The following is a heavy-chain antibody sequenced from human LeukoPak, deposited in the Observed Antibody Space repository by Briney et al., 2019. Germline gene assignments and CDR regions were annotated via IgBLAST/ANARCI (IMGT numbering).Heavy chain of an antibody. CDR3: ARYHGLTDAFDI. V-gene: IGHV4-59*11. CDR1: GGSISSHY. Sequence: SEALSLTCTVSGGSISSHYWSWIRQPPGKGLEWIGYIYYSGSTNYNPSLKSRVTISVDTSKNQFSLKLSSVTAADTAVYYCARYHGLTDAFDIWGQGTMVTVSS. CDR2: IYYSGST. D-gene: IGHD1-14*01. J-gene: IGHJ3*02.